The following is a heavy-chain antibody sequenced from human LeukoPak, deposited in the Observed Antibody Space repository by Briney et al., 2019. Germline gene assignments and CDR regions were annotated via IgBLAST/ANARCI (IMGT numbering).Heavy chain of an antibody. D-gene: IGHD3-9*01. CDR3: ARLILTGYYRTSYFDY. CDR2: IYYSGST. V-gene: IGHV4-39*01. Sequence: KPSETLSLTCTVSGGSISSSSYYWGWIRQPPGKGLEWIGSIYYSGSTYYNPSLKSRVTISVDTSKNQFSLKLSSVTAADTAVYYCARLILTGYYRTSYFDYWGQGTLVTVSS. J-gene: IGHJ4*02. CDR1: GGSISSSSYY.